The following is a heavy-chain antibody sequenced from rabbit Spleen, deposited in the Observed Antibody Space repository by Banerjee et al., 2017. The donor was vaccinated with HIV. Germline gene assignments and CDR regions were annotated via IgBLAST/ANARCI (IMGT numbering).Heavy chain of an antibody. CDR1: GFSFSGSYY. Sequence: QEQLEESGGDLVKPGASLTLTCTASGFSFSGSYYMCWVRQAPGKGLEWIGCMDTVSAGVTYYASWAKGRFTISKTSSTTVTLQMTSLTDADMATYFCARDAGTGDYIDVYFNLWGPGTLVTVS. D-gene: IGHD8-1*01. CDR2: MDTVSAGVT. J-gene: IGHJ4*01. CDR3: ARDAGTGDYIDVYFNL. V-gene: IGHV1S45*01.